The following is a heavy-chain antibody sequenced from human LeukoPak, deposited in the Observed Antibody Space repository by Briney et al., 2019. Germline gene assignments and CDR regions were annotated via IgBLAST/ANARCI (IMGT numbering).Heavy chain of an antibody. CDR2: ISGSGGNT. J-gene: IGHJ4*02. Sequence: GGSLRLSCAASGFTFTSYAMNWVRQAPGKGLEWVSAISGSGGNTYYADSVKGRFTISRDNSKNTLYLQMNSLRAQDTAVYYCAKPARTDYADYWGQGTLVTVSS. D-gene: IGHD1-14*01. CDR1: GFTFTSYA. CDR3: AKPARTDYADY. V-gene: IGHV3-23*01.